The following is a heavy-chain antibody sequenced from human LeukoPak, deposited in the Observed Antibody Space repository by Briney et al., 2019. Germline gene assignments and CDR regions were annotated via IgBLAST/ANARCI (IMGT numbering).Heavy chain of an antibody. CDR1: GFTFSDYY. D-gene: IGHD5-12*01. V-gene: IGHV3-23*01. Sequence: GGSLRLSCAASGFTFSDYYMSWVRQAPGKWLEWVSGISGNGGSIYYADSVKGRFTISRDNSKNTLYLQINSLRAEDTAVYYCAKDPRSYIVTTMLFQYWGQGTLVTVSS. CDR3: AKDPRSYIVTTMLFQY. J-gene: IGHJ4*02. CDR2: ISGNGGSI.